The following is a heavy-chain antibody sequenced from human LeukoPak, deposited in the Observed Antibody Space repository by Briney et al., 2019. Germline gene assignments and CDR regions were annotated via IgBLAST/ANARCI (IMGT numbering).Heavy chain of an antibody. Sequence: SVKVSCKASAGTFSSYAISWVRQAPGQGLEWMGGIIPIFGTANYAQKFQGRVTITTDESTSTAYMELSSLRSEDTAVYYCARLGSMVTESVVTAAEVPIWGQGTMVTVSS. J-gene: IGHJ3*02. CDR1: AGTFSSYA. CDR2: IIPIFGTA. V-gene: IGHV1-69*05. D-gene: IGHD2-21*02. CDR3: ARLGSMVTESVVTAAEVPI.